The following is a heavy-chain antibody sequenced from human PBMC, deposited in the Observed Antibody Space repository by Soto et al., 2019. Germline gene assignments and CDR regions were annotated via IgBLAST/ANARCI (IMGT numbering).Heavy chain of an antibody. J-gene: IGHJ4*01. CDR1: GFSLSTSAVG. CDR2: IYWDDDK. D-gene: IGHD2-15*01. CDR3: AHLVVAGLTYYFDY. V-gene: IGHV2-5*02. Sequence: QITLKESGPTLVKPTQTLTLTCTFSGFSLSTSAVGVGWIRQPPGKALEWLAFIYWDDDKRYSPSLKSSLTITKVTSKTLVVLGMTNMVPVDTATYYCAHLVVAGLTYYFDYWGHGTLVTVSS.